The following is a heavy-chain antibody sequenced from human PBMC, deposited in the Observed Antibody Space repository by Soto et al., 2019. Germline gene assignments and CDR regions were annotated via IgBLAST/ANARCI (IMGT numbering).Heavy chain of an antibody. CDR1: GFTFSSYA. CDR3: AKTQSAPYSSGMYGMDV. D-gene: IGHD6-19*01. J-gene: IGHJ6*02. V-gene: IGHV3-23*01. Sequence: EVQLLESGGGLVQPGGSLRLSCAASGFTFSSYAMSWVRQAPGKGLEWDSAISGSGANTYYADSVKGRFTISRDNSKNTLYLQMNSLRAEDTAVYYCAKTQSAPYSSGMYGMDVWGQGTTVTVSS. CDR2: ISGSGANT.